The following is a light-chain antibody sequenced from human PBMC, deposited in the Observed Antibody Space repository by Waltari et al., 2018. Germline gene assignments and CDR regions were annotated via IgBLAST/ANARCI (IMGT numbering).Light chain of an antibody. V-gene: IGLV3-19*01. Sequence: SSELTQDPAVSVALGQTVRITCQGDSLRSYYASWYQQKPGQAPVLVIYGKNNRPSGSPDRFSGSSSGNTASLTITGAQAEDEADYYCNCRDSSGNHYVFGTGTKVTVL. CDR1: SLRSYY. J-gene: IGLJ1*01. CDR3: NCRDSSGNHYV. CDR2: GKN.